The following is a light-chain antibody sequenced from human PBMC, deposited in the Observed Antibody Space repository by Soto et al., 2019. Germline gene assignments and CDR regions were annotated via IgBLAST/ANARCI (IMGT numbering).Light chain of an antibody. V-gene: IGLV8-61*01. Sequence: QTVVTQEPSFSVSPGGTVTLTCGLSSDSVSTSYYPTWIQQTPGHTPRTLIHSTNTRSSGVPDRFSGSILGNKAALTITGAQADDESDYYCVLYMGSGISIFGGGTKVTVL. CDR1: SDSVSTSYY. J-gene: IGLJ2*01. CDR2: STN. CDR3: VLYMGSGISI.